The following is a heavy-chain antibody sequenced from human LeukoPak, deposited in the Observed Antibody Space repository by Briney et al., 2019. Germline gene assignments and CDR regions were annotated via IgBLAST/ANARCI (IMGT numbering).Heavy chain of an antibody. D-gene: IGHD4-17*01. CDR2: IYTSGTT. Sequence: KPSETLSLTCTVSGGSISSYYWSWIRQPAGKGLEWIGRIYTSGTTHYNPSLKSRVTMSVDTSKNQFSLKLSSVTAADTAVYYCARLSTVTTSLDYWGQGTLVTVSS. V-gene: IGHV4-4*07. J-gene: IGHJ4*02. CDR1: GGSISSYY. CDR3: ARLSTVTTSLDY.